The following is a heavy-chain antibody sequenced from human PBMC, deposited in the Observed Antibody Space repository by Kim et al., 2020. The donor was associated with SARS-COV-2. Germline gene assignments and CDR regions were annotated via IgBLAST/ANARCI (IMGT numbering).Heavy chain of an antibody. Sequence: GGSLRLSCAASGFTFSSHWMHWVRQAPGKGPVWVSRINADRSVIEYAASVKGRFTISRDNAKSTLDLQMNSLRPEDTAVYYCARGSGNYGFDSLCQGILV. J-gene: IGHJ4*02. D-gene: IGHD2-15*01. V-gene: IGHV3-74*01. CDR3: ARGSGNYGFDS. CDR1: GFTFSSHW. CDR2: INADRSVI.